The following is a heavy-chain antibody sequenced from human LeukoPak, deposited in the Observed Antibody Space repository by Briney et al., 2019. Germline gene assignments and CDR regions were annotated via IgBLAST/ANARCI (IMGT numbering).Heavy chain of an antibody. D-gene: IGHD2-15*01. V-gene: IGHV4-39*01. Sequence: SETLSLTCTVSGGSISSSSYYWGWIRQPPGKGLEWFGSIYYSGSTYYNPSLKSRVTISVDTSKNQFSLKLSSVTAADTAVYYCGGSSNYRVWYFDYWGQGTLVTVSS. CDR1: GGSISSSSYY. CDR2: IYYSGST. J-gene: IGHJ4*02. CDR3: GGSSNYRVWYFDY.